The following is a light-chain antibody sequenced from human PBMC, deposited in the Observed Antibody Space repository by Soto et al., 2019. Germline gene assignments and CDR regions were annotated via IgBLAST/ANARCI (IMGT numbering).Light chain of an antibody. J-gene: IGKJ1*01. CDR3: QQTYSAPGT. V-gene: IGKV1-39*01. CDR1: QNITKF. CDR2: VTS. Sequence: DIQMTQSPSSLSTSLGDRVTVTCRPSQNITKFLNWYQEKPGKAPKVLIYVTSNLENGVPPRFSGCGSGTEFTLTISSLQPEDYATYYCQQTYSAPGTFGQGTRVEV.